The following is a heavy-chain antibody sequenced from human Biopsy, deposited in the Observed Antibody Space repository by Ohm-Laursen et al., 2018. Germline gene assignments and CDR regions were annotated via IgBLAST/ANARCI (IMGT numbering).Heavy chain of an antibody. D-gene: IGHD3-22*01. CDR1: GGSIGSDY. J-gene: IGHJ6*02. Sequence: TLSLTCTVSGGSIGSDYWAWIRQSPGKGLEWIAYSHYSGSTNYNPSLRHRVTISVDPSKNQFSLKVPSVTAADTAVYYCVRGVDYYDPYHYYALDVWGQGTTVTVSS. V-gene: IGHV4-59*08. CDR2: SHYSGST. CDR3: VRGVDYYDPYHYYALDV.